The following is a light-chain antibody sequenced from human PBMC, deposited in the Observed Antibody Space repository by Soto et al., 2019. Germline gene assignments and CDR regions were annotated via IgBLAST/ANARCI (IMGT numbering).Light chain of an antibody. CDR3: QVWDSSSDHPGVV. CDR1: NIGSKS. V-gene: IGLV3-21*04. Sequence: YELTQPPSVSVAPGKTARITCGGNNIGSKSVHWYQQKPGQAPVLVIYYDSDRPSGIPERFSGSNSGNTATLTISRVEAGDEADYYCQVWDSSSDHPGVVFGGGTKVTVL. CDR2: YDS. J-gene: IGLJ2*01.